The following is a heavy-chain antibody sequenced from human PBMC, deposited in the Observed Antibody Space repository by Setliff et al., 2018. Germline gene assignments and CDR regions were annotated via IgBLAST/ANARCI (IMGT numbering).Heavy chain of an antibody. J-gene: IGHJ6*02. CDR1: GGSISSSSYY. CDR2: IYYSGST. V-gene: IGHV4-39*07. Sequence: PSETLSLTCTVSGGSISSSSYYWAWIRQPPGKGLEWIGSIYYSGSTYYNPSLKSRVTISVDTSKNQFSLKLSSVTAADTAVYYCAREKGDPNYNFGSGYYLYYYYGMDVWGQGTTVTVSS. D-gene: IGHD3-3*01. CDR3: AREKGDPNYNFGSGYYLYYYYGMDV.